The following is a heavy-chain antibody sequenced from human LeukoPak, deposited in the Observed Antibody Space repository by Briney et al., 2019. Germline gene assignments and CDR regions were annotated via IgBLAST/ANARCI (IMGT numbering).Heavy chain of an antibody. D-gene: IGHD6-25*01. CDR3: ARVVRLVAADWFDP. Sequence: SETLSLTCAVYGGSFSGYYWSWVRQPPGKGLVWIGEINHGESTNYNPSLKSRVTISIDTSKNQFSLKLSSVTAADTAVYYCARVVRLVAADWFDPWGQGILVTVSS. V-gene: IGHV4-34*01. CDR2: INHGEST. CDR1: GGSFSGYY. J-gene: IGHJ5*02.